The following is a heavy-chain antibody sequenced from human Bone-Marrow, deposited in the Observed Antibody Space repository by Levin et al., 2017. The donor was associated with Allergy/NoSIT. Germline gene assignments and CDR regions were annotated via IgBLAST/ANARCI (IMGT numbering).Heavy chain of an antibody. V-gene: IGHV1-2*02. Sequence: GESLKISCKASGYTFTGYYMHWVRQAPGQGLEWMGWINPNSGGTNYAQKFQGRVTMTRDTSISTAYMELSRLRSDDTAVYYCARPTGYSSGWYWFDPWGQGTLVTVSS. CDR2: INPNSGGT. CDR3: ARPTGYSSGWYWFDP. J-gene: IGHJ5*02. D-gene: IGHD6-19*01. CDR1: GYTFTGYY.